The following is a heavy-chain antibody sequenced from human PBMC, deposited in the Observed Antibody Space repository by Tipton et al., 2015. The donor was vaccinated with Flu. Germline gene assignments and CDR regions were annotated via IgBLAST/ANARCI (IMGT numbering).Heavy chain of an antibody. CDR3: AKVIPELVAGLDS. CDR1: GFSISPYG. Sequence: SLRLSCAASGFSISPYGMHWVRRAPGKGLEWVAALSHDGSSTYYTDSAKGRFTISRDNSKNTLYLQMNSLRADDTAVYSCAKVIPELVAGLDSWGQGTLVTVSS. CDR2: LSHDGSST. D-gene: IGHD6-19*01. V-gene: IGHV3-30*18. J-gene: IGHJ4*02.